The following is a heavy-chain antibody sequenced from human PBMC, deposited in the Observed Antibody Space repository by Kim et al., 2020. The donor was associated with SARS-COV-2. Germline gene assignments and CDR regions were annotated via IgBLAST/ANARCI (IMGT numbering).Heavy chain of an antibody. J-gene: IGHJ4*02. CDR1: GFTFSSYA. CDR2: ISYDGSNK. D-gene: IGHD6-19*01. V-gene: IGHV3-30-3*01. Sequence: GGSLRLSCAASGFTFSSYAMHWVRQAPGKGLEWVAVISYDGSNKYYADSVKGRFTISRDNSKNTLYLQMNSLRAEDTAVYYCASIPFIAVAGEGPDYWGQGTLVTVSS. CDR3: ASIPFIAVAGEGPDY.